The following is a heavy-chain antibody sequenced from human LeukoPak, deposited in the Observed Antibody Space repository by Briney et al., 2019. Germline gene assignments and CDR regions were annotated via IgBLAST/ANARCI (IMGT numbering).Heavy chain of an antibody. J-gene: IGHJ4*02. D-gene: IGHD5-24*01. CDR1: GGSLRSYY. Sequence: SETLTLTCAVYGGSLRSYYWSWIRQSPGKGLEWIGEVSHSGTTTYNPTLKGRVIISMDTSKRQFSLKVTSVTAADTAIYYCARVGGWLQLKRWGFDYWGQGTPVTVSS. CDR2: VSHSGTT. CDR3: ARVGGWLQLKRWGFDY. V-gene: IGHV4-34*01.